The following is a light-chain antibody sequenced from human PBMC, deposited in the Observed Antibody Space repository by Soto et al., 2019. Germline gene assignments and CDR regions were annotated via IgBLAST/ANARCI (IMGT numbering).Light chain of an antibody. V-gene: IGKV3-15*01. Sequence: EIVMTQSPATLSVSPGERATLSCRASQSVSSNLAWYQQKPGQAPRLLIYGASTRATGIPARFSGSGSGTEFILTISSLQSEDFAVYYCQQYHKWPLYTFGQGTKLEIK. CDR3: QQYHKWPLYT. CDR2: GAS. J-gene: IGKJ2*01. CDR1: QSVSSN.